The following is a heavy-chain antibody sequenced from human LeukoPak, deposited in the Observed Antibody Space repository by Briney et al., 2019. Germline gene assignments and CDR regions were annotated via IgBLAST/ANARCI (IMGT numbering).Heavy chain of an antibody. D-gene: IGHD6-6*01. CDR2: IYHSGST. CDR3: ARLQYSSSSANFDY. CDR1: GGSISSSNW. V-gene: IGHV4-4*02. Sequence: PSGTLSLTCAVSGGSISSSNWWSWVRQPPGKGLEWIGEIYHSGSTNYNPSLKSRVTISVDKSKNQFSLKLSSVTAADTAVYYCARLQYSSSSANFDYWGQGTLVTVSS. J-gene: IGHJ4*02.